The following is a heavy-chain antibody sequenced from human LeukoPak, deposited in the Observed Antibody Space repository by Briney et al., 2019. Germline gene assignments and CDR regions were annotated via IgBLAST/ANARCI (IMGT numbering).Heavy chain of an antibody. CDR3: ARAQRAYGDYHTFDY. D-gene: IGHD4-17*01. V-gene: IGHV3-30-3*01. J-gene: IGHJ4*02. CDR1: GFTFNTYA. Sequence: GGSLRLSCAASGFTFNTYAVHWVRQAPGKGLEWVAAISYDGSDKYYADSVKGRFTISRDNSKDTLYLQMSSLRAEDTAVYYCARAQRAYGDYHTFDYWGQGTLVTASS. CDR2: ISYDGSDK.